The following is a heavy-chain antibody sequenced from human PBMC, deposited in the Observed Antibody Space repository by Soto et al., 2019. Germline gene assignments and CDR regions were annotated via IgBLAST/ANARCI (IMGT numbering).Heavy chain of an antibody. Sequence: QVQLVQSGAEVKKPGSSVKVSCKASGGTFTDYTITWVRQAPGQGLEWMGRIIPVLDLSNYAQKFQGRVTITADKSTTTSYRELSGLTSEDTAVYYCAKKLGPSAFALWGRGTLVTVSS. D-gene: IGHD1-26*01. J-gene: IGHJ2*01. CDR3: AKKLGPSAFAL. CDR1: GGTFTDYT. CDR2: IIPVLDLS. V-gene: IGHV1-69*02.